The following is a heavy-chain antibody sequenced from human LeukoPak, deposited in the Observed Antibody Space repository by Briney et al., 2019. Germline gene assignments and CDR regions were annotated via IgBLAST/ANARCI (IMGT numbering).Heavy chain of an antibody. CDR3: AELGITMIGGV. Sequence: GGSLRLSCAASGFTFSSYSMNGVRQAPGKGLEWVSSISGNSRHIYYADSVKGRFTISRDNAKNSLYLQMNSLRAEDTAVYYCAELGITMIGGVWGKGTTVTISS. CDR1: GFTFSSYS. J-gene: IGHJ6*04. CDR2: ISGNSRHI. V-gene: IGHV3-21*01. D-gene: IGHD3-10*02.